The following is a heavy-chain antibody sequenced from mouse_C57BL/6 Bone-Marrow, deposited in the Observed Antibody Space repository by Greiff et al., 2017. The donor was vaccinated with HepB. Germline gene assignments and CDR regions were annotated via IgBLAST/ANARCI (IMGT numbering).Heavy chain of an antibody. V-gene: IGHV1-19*01. D-gene: IGHD1-1*01. Sequence: EVQLQQSGPVLVKPGASVKMSCKASGYTFTDYYMNWVKQSHGKSLEWIGVINPYNGGTSYNQKFKGKATLTVDKSSSTAYMELNSLTSEDSAVYYCANHYGSSYDYWGQGTTLTVSS. CDR1: GYTFTDYY. J-gene: IGHJ2*01. CDR2: INPYNGGT. CDR3: ANHYGSSYDY.